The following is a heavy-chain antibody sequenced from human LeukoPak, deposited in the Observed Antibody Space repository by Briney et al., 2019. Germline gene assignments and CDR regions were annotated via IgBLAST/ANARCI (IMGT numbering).Heavy chain of an antibody. CDR1: GDFSDIDY. Sequence: PSETLSPTCSVSGDFSDIDYLSWIRQPAGKGLEWIGRIYTGGSTNYNPSLKTRVSMSLDKSKKEVSLNLTSVTAADTAVYYCAKDLGINTGWFGFDSWGQGTLVTVSS. J-gene: IGHJ5*01. CDR2: IYTGGST. D-gene: IGHD6-19*01. V-gene: IGHV4-4*07. CDR3: AKDLGINTGWFGFDS.